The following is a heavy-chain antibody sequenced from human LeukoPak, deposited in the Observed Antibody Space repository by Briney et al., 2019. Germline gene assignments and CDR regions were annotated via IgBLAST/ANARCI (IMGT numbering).Heavy chain of an antibody. D-gene: IGHD5-12*01. Sequence: PSETLSLTCAVYGGSFSVYYWSWIRQPPGKGLEWIAEINHLGRTNYNPSLKSRATISIDTSKNQVFLKLSSVTAADTAVYYCVRGSASGIYPIDYWGQGTLVTVSS. CDR1: GGSFSVYY. CDR2: INHLGRT. J-gene: IGHJ4*02. V-gene: IGHV4-34*01. CDR3: VRGSASGIYPIDY.